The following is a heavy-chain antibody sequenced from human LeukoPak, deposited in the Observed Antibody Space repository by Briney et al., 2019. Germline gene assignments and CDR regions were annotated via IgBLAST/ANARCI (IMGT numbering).Heavy chain of an antibody. CDR3: ARYRVTIFGVNHDAFDI. V-gene: IGHV1-69*05. J-gene: IGHJ3*02. CDR2: IIPIFGTA. D-gene: IGHD3-3*01. Sequence: GASVKVSCKASGYTFTSYDINWVRQATGQGLEWMGGIIPIFGTANYAQKFQGRVTITTDESTSTAYMELSSLRSEDTAVYYCARYRVTIFGVNHDAFDIWGQGTMVTVSS. CDR1: GYTFTSYD.